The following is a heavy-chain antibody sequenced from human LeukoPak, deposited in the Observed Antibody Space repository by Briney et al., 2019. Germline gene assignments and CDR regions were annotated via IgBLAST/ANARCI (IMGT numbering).Heavy chain of an antibody. V-gene: IGHV3-48*01. CDR1: GFNFIDYS. CDR3: ARDHRYAFDN. D-gene: IGHD5-12*01. J-gene: IGHJ4*01. Sequence: GGSLRLSCAASGFNFIDYSMNWVRQAPGKGLEWISYIGISSGNTKYADSVKGRFTISRDKARNSLYLQMNSLRVEDTAVYYCARDHRYAFDNWGHGTLVTVSS. CDR2: IGISSGNT.